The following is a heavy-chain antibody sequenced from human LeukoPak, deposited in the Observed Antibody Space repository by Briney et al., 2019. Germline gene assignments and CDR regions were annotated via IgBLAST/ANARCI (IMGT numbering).Heavy chain of an antibody. V-gene: IGHV4-34*01. CDR3: GGYCSGGSCYGYYFDY. CDR2: INHSGST. CDR1: GGSFSGYY. J-gene: IGHJ4*02. D-gene: IGHD2-15*01. Sequence: SETLSLTCAVYGGSFSGYYWSWIRQPPGKGLEWIGEINHSGSTNYNPSLKSRVTISVDTSKNQFSLKLSSVTAADTAVYYCGGYCSGGSCYGYYFDYWGQGTLVTVSS.